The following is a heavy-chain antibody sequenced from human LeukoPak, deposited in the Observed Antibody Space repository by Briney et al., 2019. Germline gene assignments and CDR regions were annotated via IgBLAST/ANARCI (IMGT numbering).Heavy chain of an antibody. Sequence: SETLSLTCAVYGGSFSGYYWSWIRQPPGKGLEWIGEINHGGSTNYNPSLKSRVTISVDTSKNQFSLNLSSVTAADTAVYYCARGASGQDFDYWGQGTLSPSPQ. CDR1: GGSFSGYY. CDR2: INHGGST. J-gene: IGHJ4*02. V-gene: IGHV4-34*01. CDR3: ARGASGQDFDY. D-gene: IGHD2-15*01.